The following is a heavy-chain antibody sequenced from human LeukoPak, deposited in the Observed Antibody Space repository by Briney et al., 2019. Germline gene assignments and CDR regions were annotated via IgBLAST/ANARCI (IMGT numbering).Heavy chain of an antibody. Sequence: PSETLSLTCTVSGASIRSGDYYWSWIRQPPGKGLEWIGYIYDSGSTYYNPSLKSRITISVDTSENRFSLKLSSVTATDTAVYYCARGASGSYYLFDYWGQGTLVTVSS. J-gene: IGHJ4*02. CDR3: ARGASGSYYLFDY. D-gene: IGHD1-26*01. CDR2: IYDSGST. V-gene: IGHV4-30-4*01. CDR1: GASIRSGDYY.